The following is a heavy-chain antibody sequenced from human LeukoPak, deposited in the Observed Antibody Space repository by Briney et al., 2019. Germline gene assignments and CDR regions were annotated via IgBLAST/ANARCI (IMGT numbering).Heavy chain of an antibody. CDR2: INHSGST. D-gene: IGHD3-10*01. V-gene: IGHV4-34*01. Sequence: PSETLSLTCAVYGGSFSGYYWSWIRQPPGKGLEWIGEINHSGSTNYNPSLKSRVTISVDRSKNQFSLKLSSVTAADTAVYYCARAFPRSGSYYVDAFDIWGQGTMVTVSS. CDR1: GGSFSGYY. J-gene: IGHJ3*02. CDR3: ARAFPRSGSYYVDAFDI.